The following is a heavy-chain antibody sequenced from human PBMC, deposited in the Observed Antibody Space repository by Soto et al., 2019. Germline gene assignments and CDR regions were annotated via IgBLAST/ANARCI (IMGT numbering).Heavy chain of an antibody. CDR2: FIPIFGTA. D-gene: IGHD2-2*01. V-gene: IGHV1-69*13. J-gene: IGHJ4*02. CDR3: ARRYCSSTSCSHFDY. Sequence: ASVKVSCKASVGTFSSYAISWVRQAPGQGLEWMGGFIPIFGTANYAQKFQGRVTITADESTSTADMELSSLRSEDTAVYYCARRYCSSTSCSHFDYWGKGTLVTVYS. CDR1: VGTFSSYA.